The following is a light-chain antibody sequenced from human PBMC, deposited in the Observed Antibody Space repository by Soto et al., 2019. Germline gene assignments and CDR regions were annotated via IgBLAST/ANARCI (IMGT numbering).Light chain of an antibody. CDR2: YVS. CDR1: SSDVGGYNY. J-gene: IGLJ2*01. V-gene: IGLV2-14*01. Sequence: QSALTQPASVSGSPGQSITISCTGTSSDVGGYNYDSWYQQHPGKAPKLMIYYVSNRPSGVSNRFSGSKSGNTASLTISGLQAEDEADYYCSSYTSTSTPVVFGGGTKLTVL. CDR3: SSYTSTSTPVV.